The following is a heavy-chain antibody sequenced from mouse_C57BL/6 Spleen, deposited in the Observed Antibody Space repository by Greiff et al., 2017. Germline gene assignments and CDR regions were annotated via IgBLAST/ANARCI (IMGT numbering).Heavy chain of an antibody. CDR1: GYTFTGYW. CDR2: ILPGSGST. V-gene: IGHV1-9*01. Sequence: QVHVKQSGAELMKPGASVKLSCKASGYTFTGYWIEWVKQRPGHGLEWIGEILPGSGSTNYTETFKGKATFTADTSSNTAYMQLSTLTTEDSAIYYCARFYINYHVGNAMDYWGQGTSVTVSS. CDR3: ARFYINYHVGNAMDY. D-gene: IGHD2-5*01. J-gene: IGHJ4*01.